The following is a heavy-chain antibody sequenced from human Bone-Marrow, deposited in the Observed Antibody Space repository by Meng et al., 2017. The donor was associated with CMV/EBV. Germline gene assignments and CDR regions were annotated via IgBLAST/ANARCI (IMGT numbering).Heavy chain of an antibody. CDR3: ALGGY. CDR2: ISYDGSNK. J-gene: IGHJ4*02. CDR1: GFTFSSYA. V-gene: IGHV3-30-3*01. D-gene: IGHD3-16*01. Sequence: GGSLRLSCVASGFTFSSYAMHWVRQAPGKGLEWVAVISYDGSNKYYADSVKGRFTISRDNSKNTLYLQMNSLRAEDTAVYYCALGGYWGQGTLVTVSS.